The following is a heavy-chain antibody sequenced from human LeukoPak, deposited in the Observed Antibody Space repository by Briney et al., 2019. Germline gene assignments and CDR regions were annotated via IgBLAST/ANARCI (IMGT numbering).Heavy chain of an antibody. CDR2: IDHSSTYI. CDR3: ARAPTVLVGYCSSSSCQADY. J-gene: IGHJ4*02. Sequence: GGSLRLSCAASGFTFSSYSMTWVRQAPGKGLEWVSAIDHSSTYIYYADSVKGRFTISRDNAENSLYLQMNSLRVEDTAVYYCARAPTVLVGYCSSSSCQADYWGQGTLVTVSS. CDR1: GFTFSSYS. D-gene: IGHD2-2*01. V-gene: IGHV3-21*01.